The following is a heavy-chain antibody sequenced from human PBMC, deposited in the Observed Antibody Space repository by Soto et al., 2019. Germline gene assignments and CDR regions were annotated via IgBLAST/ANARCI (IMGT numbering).Heavy chain of an antibody. J-gene: IGHJ5*02. D-gene: IGHD3-10*01. CDR2: IIPIFGTA. Sequence: SVKVSCKASGRTFSSYAISWVRQAPGQGVEWMGVIIPIFGTATYAQKFQGRVTITADESTITAYMELSSLRSEDTAVYCCARDAPPNPAHYYGSGSPDNWFDPWGQGTLVTVSS. CDR1: GRTFSSYA. CDR3: ARDAPPNPAHYYGSGSPDNWFDP. V-gene: IGHV1-69*13.